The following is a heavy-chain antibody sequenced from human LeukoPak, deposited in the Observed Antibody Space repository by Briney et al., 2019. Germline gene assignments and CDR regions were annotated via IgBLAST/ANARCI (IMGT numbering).Heavy chain of an antibody. D-gene: IGHD3-10*02. CDR2: ISSNGGST. CDR3: ARVFVFAGYYYGMDV. V-gene: IGHV3-64*01. CDR1: GFTFSSYA. Sequence: GGSLRLSCAASGFTFSSYAMHWVRQAPGKGLEYVPAISSNGGSTYYANSVKGRFTISRDNSKNTLYLQMGSLRAEDMAVYYCARVFVFAGYYYGMDVWGQGTTVTVSS. J-gene: IGHJ6*02.